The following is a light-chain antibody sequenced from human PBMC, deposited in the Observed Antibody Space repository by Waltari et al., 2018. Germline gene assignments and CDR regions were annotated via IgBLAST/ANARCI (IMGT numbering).Light chain of an antibody. V-gene: IGLV2-14*03. CDR3: SSQSSNNVVL. CDR1: SSDVGSYNS. J-gene: IGLJ3*02. Sequence: QSALTQPASVSGSPGQSITISCTGISSDVGSYNSVSWYQDHPGQGPKVIIYDVSDRPSGLSARFSGSKSGNTASLTISGLQAADEADYYCSSQSSNNVVLFGGGTKVTVL. CDR2: DVS.